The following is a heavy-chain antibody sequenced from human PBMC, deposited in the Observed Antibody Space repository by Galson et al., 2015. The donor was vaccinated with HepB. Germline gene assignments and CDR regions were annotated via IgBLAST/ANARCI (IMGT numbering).Heavy chain of an antibody. CDR2: VGTRGGT. Sequence: SLRLSCAASGFTFSSYAMGWVRQAPGKGLELVSSVGTRGGTDYADFVKGRFTISRDNSKNTLCLQMDSLRAEDTAIFYCAKGDSSAWPYCFDSWGQGTLVTVSS. V-gene: IGHV3-23*01. D-gene: IGHD6-19*01. J-gene: IGHJ4*02. CDR3: AKGDSSAWPYCFDS. CDR1: GFTFSSYA.